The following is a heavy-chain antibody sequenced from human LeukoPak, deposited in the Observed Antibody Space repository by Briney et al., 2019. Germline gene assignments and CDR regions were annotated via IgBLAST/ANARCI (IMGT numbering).Heavy chain of an antibody. Sequence: PGGSLRLSCAASGFTFSDYYMSWIRQAPGKGLEWVSYITSSGRTIYYADSVKGRFTISRDNSKNSLYLQMNSLRAEDTAVYYCARDRYSSSRYSIYYYYYMDVWGKGTTVTVSS. V-gene: IGHV3-11*01. CDR3: ARDRYSSSRYSIYYYYYMDV. D-gene: IGHD6-13*01. CDR2: ITSSGRTI. J-gene: IGHJ6*03. CDR1: GFTFSDYY.